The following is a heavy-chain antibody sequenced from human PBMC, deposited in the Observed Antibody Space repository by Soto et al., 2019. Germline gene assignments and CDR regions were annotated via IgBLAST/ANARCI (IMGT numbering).Heavy chain of an antibody. D-gene: IGHD1-26*01. CDR2: ISGRGVST. V-gene: IGHV3-23*01. CDR3: AKDSLYSGSYYDDY. Sequence: EVQLLESGGGLVQPGGSLRLSCAASGFTFSGSAMSWVRQAPGKGLEWVSAISGRGVSTFYADSVKGRFSISRDNSKNTLYLQLNSLRAEDTAVYYCAKDSLYSGSYYDDYWGQGTLVTVSS. CDR1: GFTFSGSA. J-gene: IGHJ4*02.